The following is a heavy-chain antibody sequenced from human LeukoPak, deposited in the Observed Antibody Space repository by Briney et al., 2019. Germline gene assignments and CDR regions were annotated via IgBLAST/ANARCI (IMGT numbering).Heavy chain of an antibody. CDR3: ARWHSPPRFDP. Sequence: ASVKVSCKASGYTFTGYYMHWVRQAPGQGLEWMGWINANSGGTNYAQKFQGSGTTTRDTSISTAYMEVRSLRPDHTAVYYCARWHSPPRFDPWGQGTLVTVSS. D-gene: IGHD4-23*01. V-gene: IGHV1-2*02. CDR1: GYTFTGYY. CDR2: INANSGGT. J-gene: IGHJ5*02.